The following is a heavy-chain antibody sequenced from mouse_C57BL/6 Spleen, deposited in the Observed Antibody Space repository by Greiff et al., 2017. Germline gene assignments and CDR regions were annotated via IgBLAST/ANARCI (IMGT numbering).Heavy chain of an antibody. CDR3: ARGRDGSSLFDD. CDR1: GYTFTSYW. V-gene: IGHV1-55*01. Sequence: VQLQQPGAELVKPGASVKMSCKASGYTFTSYWITWVKQRPGQGLEWIGDIYPGSGSTNYNEKFKSKATLTVDTSSSTAYMQLSSLTSEDSAVYYCARGRDGSSLFDDWGQGTTLTVSS. J-gene: IGHJ2*01. CDR2: IYPGSGST. D-gene: IGHD1-1*01.